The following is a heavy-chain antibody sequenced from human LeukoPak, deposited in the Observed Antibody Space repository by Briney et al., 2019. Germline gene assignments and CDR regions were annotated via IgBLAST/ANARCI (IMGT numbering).Heavy chain of an antibody. V-gene: IGHV3-21*04. Sequence: GGSLRLSCAASGFTFSSYSMNWARQAPGKGLEWVSSISSSSSYIYYADSVKGRFTISRDNAKNSLYLQMNSLRAEDTAVYYCAKGGPTADLRSPGRDWWGQGTLVTVSS. CDR2: ISSSSSYI. D-gene: IGHD5/OR15-5a*01. J-gene: IGHJ4*02. CDR3: AKGGPTADLRSPGRDW. CDR1: GFTFSSYS.